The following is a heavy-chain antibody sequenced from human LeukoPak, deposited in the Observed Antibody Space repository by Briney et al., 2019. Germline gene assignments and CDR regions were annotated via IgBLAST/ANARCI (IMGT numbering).Heavy chain of an antibody. V-gene: IGHV1-18*01. CDR1: GYTFTSYG. J-gene: IGHJ4*02. CDR3: ARVHDFWSGYFTEFDY. CDR2: FSAYNGNT. Sequence: ASVKVSCKASGYTFTSYGISWVRQAPGQGLEWLGWFSAYNGNTNYAQKLQGRVTMTTDTSTSTAYMELRSLRSDDTAVYYCARVHDFWSGYFTEFDYWGQGTLVTVSS. D-gene: IGHD3-3*01.